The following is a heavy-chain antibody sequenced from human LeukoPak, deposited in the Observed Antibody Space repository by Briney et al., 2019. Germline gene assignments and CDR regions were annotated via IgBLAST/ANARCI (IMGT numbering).Heavy chain of an antibody. V-gene: IGHV1-69*04. J-gene: IGHJ4*02. CDR2: IIPILGIA. CDR1: GGTFSSYA. CDR3: ARDRPVYSGYEADDY. Sequence: WASVKVSCKASGGTFSSYAISWVRQAPGQGLEWMGRIIPILGIANYAQKFQGRVTITADKSTSTAYMELSSLRSEDTAVYYCARDRPVYSGYEADDYWGQGTLVTVSS. D-gene: IGHD5-12*01.